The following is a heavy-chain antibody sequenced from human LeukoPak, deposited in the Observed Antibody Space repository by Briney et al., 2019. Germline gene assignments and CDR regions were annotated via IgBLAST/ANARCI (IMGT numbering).Heavy chain of an antibody. V-gene: IGHV4-4*07. CDR2: IYSSGTT. CDR1: GLSIRGYH. CDR3: ARGACIRATCLASSPWGRFDI. Sequence: SETLSLTCSVSGLSIRGYHWSWIRQPAGKGLEWMGRIYSSGTTNYNPSLKSRVTMSVRTPKHHFSLELNSVTAADTDVYYCARGACIRATCLASSPWGRFDIGGQGTMVTVSP. D-gene: IGHD2-2*01. J-gene: IGHJ3*02.